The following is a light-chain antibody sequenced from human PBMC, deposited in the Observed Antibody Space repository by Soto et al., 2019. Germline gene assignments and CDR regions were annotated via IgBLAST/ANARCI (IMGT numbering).Light chain of an antibody. CDR2: AAS. CDR1: QTIKTY. Sequence: DIQMTQSPSPLSASVGDSVSITCRASQTIKTYLNWYRHKPGEAPKLLIYAASRLQTGVPSRFSGSGSGTFFTLSISSLQPEDFATYYCQHTYSTPGTFGQGTKVEV. V-gene: IGKV1-39*01. CDR3: QHTYSTPGT. J-gene: IGKJ1*01.